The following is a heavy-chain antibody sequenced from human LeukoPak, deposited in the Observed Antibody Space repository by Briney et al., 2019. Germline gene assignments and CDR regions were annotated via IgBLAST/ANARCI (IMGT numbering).Heavy chain of an antibody. CDR3: ARGPPNWGYDY. D-gene: IGHD7-27*01. CDR2: MSPNSGDT. Sequence: ASVKVSCKASGYTFTSYDFNWVRQATGQRPEWMGWMSPNSGDTGYAQKFQDRVTMTRNASISTAYMELSSLRSDDTAVYYCARGPPNWGYDYWGLGTLVTVSS. J-gene: IGHJ4*02. V-gene: IGHV1-8*01. CDR1: GYTFTSYD.